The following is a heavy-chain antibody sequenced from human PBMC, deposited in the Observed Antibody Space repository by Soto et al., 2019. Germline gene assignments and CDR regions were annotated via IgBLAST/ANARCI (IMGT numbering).Heavy chain of an antibody. CDR1: GYTFTSYD. Sequence: ASVKVSCKASGYTFTSYDTNWVRQATGQGLEWMGWMNPNSGNTGYAQKLQGRVTMTRNTSISTAYMELSSLRSEDTAVYYCARGINYYDSGDDAFDIWGQGTMVTVSS. CDR2: MNPNSGNT. CDR3: ARGINYYDSGDDAFDI. V-gene: IGHV1-8*01. D-gene: IGHD3-10*01. J-gene: IGHJ3*02.